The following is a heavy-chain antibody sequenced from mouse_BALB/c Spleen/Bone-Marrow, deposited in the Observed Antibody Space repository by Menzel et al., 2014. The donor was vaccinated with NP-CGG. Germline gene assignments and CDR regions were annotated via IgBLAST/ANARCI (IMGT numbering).Heavy chain of an antibody. CDR1: GFTFTDYY. D-gene: IGHD2-4*01. J-gene: IGHJ1*01. CDR2: IRNKAKGYAT. Sequence: EVQLVESGGGLVQSGGFLRLSPLSLGFTFTDYYMSWVRQPPGKALEWLGFIRNKAKGYATEYGASVKGRFTISRDNSQSIRYVQMDTLRAEDRAAYYCARDINYDIYWYFDVWGAGTTVTVSS. V-gene: IGHV7-3*02. CDR3: ARDINYDIYWYFDV.